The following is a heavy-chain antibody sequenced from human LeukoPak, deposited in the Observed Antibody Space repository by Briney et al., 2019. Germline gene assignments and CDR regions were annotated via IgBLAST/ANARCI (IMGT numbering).Heavy chain of an antibody. Sequence: GGSLRLSCAASGFTFSSYAMNWVRQAPGKGLEWVSGISGHGGNTYYADSVRGRFTISRDNSKNTLYLQMNSLRAENTAVYYCANQPSLSSITDYWGQGTLVTVSS. CDR3: ANQPSLSSITDY. CDR1: GFTFSSYA. V-gene: IGHV3-23*01. D-gene: IGHD1-14*01. J-gene: IGHJ4*02. CDR2: ISGHGGNT.